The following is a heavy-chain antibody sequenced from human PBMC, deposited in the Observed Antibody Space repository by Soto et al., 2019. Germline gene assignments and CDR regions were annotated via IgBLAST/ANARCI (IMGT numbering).Heavy chain of an antibody. CDR1: GFTFSSYA. D-gene: IGHD1-7*01. V-gene: IGHV3-23*01. Sequence: EVQLLESGGGLVQPGGSLRLSCAASGFTFSSYAMSWVRQAPGKGLEWVSTLSDSGDNTFYADSVKGRFIISRDNSKNTLYLQMNSLRAEDTAVDYCATGELPDYWGQGTLVTVSS. CDR3: ATGELPDY. CDR2: LSDSGDNT. J-gene: IGHJ4*02.